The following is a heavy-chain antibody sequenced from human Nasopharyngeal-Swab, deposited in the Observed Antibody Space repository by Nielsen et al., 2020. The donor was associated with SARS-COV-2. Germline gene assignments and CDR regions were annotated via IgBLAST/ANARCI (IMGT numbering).Heavy chain of an antibody. J-gene: IGHJ6*02. CDR1: GYTFTSYG. CDR2: ISAYNGNT. CDR3: ARDISIAARPYYYGMDV. V-gene: IGHV1-18*01. D-gene: IGHD6-6*01. Sequence: ASVKVSCKASGYTFTSYGISWVRQAPGQGLEWMGWISAYNGNTNYAQKFQGRVTITADESTSTAYMELSSLRSEDTAVYYCARDISIAARPYYYGMDVWGQGTTVTVSS.